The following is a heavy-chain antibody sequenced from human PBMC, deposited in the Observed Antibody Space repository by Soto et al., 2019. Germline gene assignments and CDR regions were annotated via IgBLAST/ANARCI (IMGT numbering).Heavy chain of an antibody. J-gene: IGHJ4*02. CDR1: GFTFSSYA. D-gene: IGHD1-7*01. CDR2: ISGSGGST. CDR3: AKNYRDYRDY. Sequence: EVQLLESGGGLVQPGGSLRLSCAASGFTFSSYAMSWVRQAPGKGLEWVSAISGSGGSTYYADSVKGRFTISRDNSKITLYLKMSSLRAEDTVVYYCAKNYRDYRDYWGQGTLVTVSS. V-gene: IGHV3-23*01.